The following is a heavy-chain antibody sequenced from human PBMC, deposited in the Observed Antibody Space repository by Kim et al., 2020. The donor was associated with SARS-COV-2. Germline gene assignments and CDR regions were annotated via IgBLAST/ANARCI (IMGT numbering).Heavy chain of an antibody. CDR3: ARLNRVAAVGSAFYHSMDV. Sequence: SETLSLTCTVSGGSISGYYWSWVRRPPGKGLEWIGYIFYRGDTNYNPSLKSRLTMSVDTSKNQFSLRLSSVTATDTALYYCARLNRVAAVGSAFYHSMDVWGPGTTVAVSS. J-gene: IGHJ6*02. D-gene: IGHD6-13*01. CDR1: GGSISGYY. CDR2: IFYRGDT. V-gene: IGHV4-59*08.